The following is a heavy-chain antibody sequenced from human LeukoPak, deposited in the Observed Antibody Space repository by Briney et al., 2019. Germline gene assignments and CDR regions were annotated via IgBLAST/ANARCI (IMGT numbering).Heavy chain of an antibody. J-gene: IGHJ5*02. D-gene: IGHD3-22*01. V-gene: IGHV4-59*08. CDR3: ARLDRSGYEMGGTWFDP. CDR2: IYYTGST. Sequence: PSETLSRTGTVSGDSIRSSYWSWLRQPPGKGLEWIGYIYYTGSTNSNPSLKSRVTISIDTSKNQFSLKLRSMTAADTAVYYCARLDRSGYEMGGTWFDPWGQGTLVTVSS. CDR1: GDSIRSSY.